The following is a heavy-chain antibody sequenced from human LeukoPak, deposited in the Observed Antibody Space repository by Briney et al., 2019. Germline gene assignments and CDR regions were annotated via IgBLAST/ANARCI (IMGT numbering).Heavy chain of an antibody. CDR3: ATSRDGYIPDY. D-gene: IGHD5-24*01. CDR2: ISGGAVST. J-gene: IGHJ4*02. Sequence: GGSLRLSCAASGFTFSSYAMSWVRQAPGKGLEWVSRISGGAVSTYYADSVKGRFTISRDNSKNTLYLQLNSLRTEDTAVYFCATSRDGYIPDYWGQGTLVTVSS. V-gene: IGHV3-23*01. CDR1: GFTFSSYA.